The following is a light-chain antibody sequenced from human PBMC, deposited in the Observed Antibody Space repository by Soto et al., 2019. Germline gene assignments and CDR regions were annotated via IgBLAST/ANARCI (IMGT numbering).Light chain of an antibody. CDR3: QQRSNWAT. J-gene: IGKJ5*01. CDR1: QSVSSY. CDR2: DAS. Sequence: EILLTQAPATLSWSPGERATLSCRASQSVSSYLAWYQQKPGQAPRLLIYDASNRATGIPARFSGSGSGTDFTLTISSLEPEDFAVYYCQQRSNWATFGQGTRLEIK. V-gene: IGKV3-11*01.